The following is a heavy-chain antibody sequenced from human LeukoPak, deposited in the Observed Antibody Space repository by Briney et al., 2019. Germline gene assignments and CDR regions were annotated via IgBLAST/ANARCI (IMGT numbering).Heavy chain of an antibody. CDR1: GGSISSSSYY. CDR3: ARAVAGTLHS. Sequence: PSETLSLTCTVSGGSISSSSYYWGWIRQPPGKGLEWIGYIFYSGSTNYNPSLKSRVTISADTSKNQFSLKLNSVTAADTAVYYCARAVAGTLHSWGQGTLVTVSS. D-gene: IGHD6-19*01. CDR2: IFYSGST. J-gene: IGHJ4*02. V-gene: IGHV4-61*05.